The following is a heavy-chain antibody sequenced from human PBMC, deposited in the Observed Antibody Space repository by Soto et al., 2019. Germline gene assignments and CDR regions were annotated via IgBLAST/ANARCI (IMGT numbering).Heavy chain of an antibody. Sequence: SETLSLTCTVSGGSISSGDYYWSWIRQPPGKGLEWIGYIYYSGSTYYNPSLKSRVTISVDTSKNQFSLKLSSVIAADTAVYYCARASNYYDSSGPRGPVDYWGQGTLVTVSS. V-gene: IGHV4-30-4*01. CDR3: ARASNYYDSSGPRGPVDY. J-gene: IGHJ4*02. CDR2: IYYSGST. D-gene: IGHD3-22*01. CDR1: GGSISSGDYY.